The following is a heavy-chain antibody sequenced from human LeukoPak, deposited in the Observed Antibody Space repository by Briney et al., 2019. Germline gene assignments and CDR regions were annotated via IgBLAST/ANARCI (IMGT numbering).Heavy chain of an antibody. CDR1: GVSITIYS. J-gene: IGHJ4*02. V-gene: IGHV4-59*08. CDR2: FSYGGGT. Sequence: SETLSLTCTVSGVSITIYSWSWLRQPPGKGLEWLGYFSYGGGTNYNPSLKSRVTISVDTSRNQFSLKLSSMTAADTAVDYCATLSGANNFWGQGTLVTVSS. CDR3: ATLSGANNF. D-gene: IGHD2-8*01.